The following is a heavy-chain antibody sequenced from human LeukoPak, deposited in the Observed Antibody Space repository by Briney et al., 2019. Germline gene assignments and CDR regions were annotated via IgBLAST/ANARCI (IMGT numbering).Heavy chain of an antibody. CDR2: IYYSGST. D-gene: IGHD2-21*02. J-gene: IGHJ4*02. CDR3: AGVRVVTRRSRVPHFDY. Sequence: PSETLSLTCTVSGGSISSGGYYWSWIRQHPGKGLEWIGYIYYSGSTYYNPSLKSRVTISVDTSKNQFSLKLSSVTAADTAVYYCAGVRVVTRRSRVPHFDYWGQGTLVTVSS. CDR1: GGSISSGGYY. V-gene: IGHV4-31*03.